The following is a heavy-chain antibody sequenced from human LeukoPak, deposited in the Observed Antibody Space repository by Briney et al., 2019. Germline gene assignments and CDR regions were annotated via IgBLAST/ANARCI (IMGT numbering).Heavy chain of an antibody. CDR1: EFTFSSYN. CDR3: ARGKTSQNIVTRKTYNWFDL. Sequence: GGSLRLSCAASEFTFSSYNMNWVRQAPGKGLEWVSSISSSSDYIYYADSVKGRFTISRDNAKNSLYLQMKSLRAEDTAVYYCARGKTSQNIVTRKTYNWFDLWGQGTLVTVSS. D-gene: IGHD2/OR15-2a*01. V-gene: IGHV3-21*01. CDR2: ISSSSDYI. J-gene: IGHJ5*02.